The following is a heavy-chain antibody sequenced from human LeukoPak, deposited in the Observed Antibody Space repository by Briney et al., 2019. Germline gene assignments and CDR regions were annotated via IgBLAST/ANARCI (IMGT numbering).Heavy chain of an antibody. Sequence: SETLSLTCTVSGGSISSGGYYWSWIRQPPGKGLEWIGYIYHSGSTYYNPSLKSRVTISVDRSKNQFSLKLSSVTAADTAVYYCARAPRGGGSYSSYFDYWGQGTLVTVSS. CDR2: IYHSGST. CDR1: GGSISSGGYY. V-gene: IGHV4-30-2*01. D-gene: IGHD1-26*01. CDR3: ARAPRGGGSYSSYFDY. J-gene: IGHJ4*02.